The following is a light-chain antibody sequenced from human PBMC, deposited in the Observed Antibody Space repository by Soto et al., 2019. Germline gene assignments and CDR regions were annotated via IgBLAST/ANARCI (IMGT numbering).Light chain of an antibody. V-gene: IGLV2-14*01. CDR1: SSDVGGYNY. Sequence: QSVLTQSASVSGSPGQSITISCTGTSSDVGGYNYVSWYQQHPGKAPKLMIYDVSNRPSGVSNRFSGSKSGNTASLTISGLHAEDEADYYCSSYTTSSTYVFGTGTKVTVL. J-gene: IGLJ1*01. CDR3: SSYTTSSTYV. CDR2: DVS.